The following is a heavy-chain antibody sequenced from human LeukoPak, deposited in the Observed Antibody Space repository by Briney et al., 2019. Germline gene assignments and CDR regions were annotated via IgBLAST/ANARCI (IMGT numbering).Heavy chain of an antibody. Sequence: SETLSLTCTVSGGSISSSSYYWGWIRQPPGKGLEWIGSIYYIGSTYYNPSLKSRVTISVDTSKNQFSLKLSSVTAADTAVYYCASLQYNWNYFYYYMDVWGKGTTVTVSS. V-gene: IGHV4-39*01. D-gene: IGHD1-20*01. CDR2: IYYIGST. J-gene: IGHJ6*03. CDR3: ASLQYNWNYFYYYMDV. CDR1: GGSISSSSYY.